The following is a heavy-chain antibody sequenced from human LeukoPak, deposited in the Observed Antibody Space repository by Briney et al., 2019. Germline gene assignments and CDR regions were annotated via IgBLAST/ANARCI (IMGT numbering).Heavy chain of an antibody. CDR2: INPSGGST. J-gene: IGHJ5*02. Sequence: ASVKVSCKASGYTFTSYYMHWVRQAPGQGLEWMGIINPSGGSTSYAQKFQGRVTMTRDTSTSTVYMELGSLRSEDTAVYYCARTYDSSGYYNWFDPWGQGTLVTVSS. CDR3: ARTYDSSGYYNWFDP. CDR1: GYTFTSYY. V-gene: IGHV1-46*01. D-gene: IGHD3-22*01.